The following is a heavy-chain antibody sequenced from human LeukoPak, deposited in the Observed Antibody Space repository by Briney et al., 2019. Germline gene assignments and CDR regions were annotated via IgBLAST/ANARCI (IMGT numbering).Heavy chain of an antibody. CDR1: GYTFTSYG. CDR2: ISAYNGNT. Sequence: ASVKVSCKASGYTFTSYGISWVRQAPGQGLEWMGWISAYNGNTNYAQKLQGRVTMTTDTSTSTAYMELRSLRSDDTAVYYCARRGKSTVPLYYYYMDVWGKETTVTVSS. D-gene: IGHD4-17*01. CDR3: ARRGKSTVPLYYYYMDV. V-gene: IGHV1-18*01. J-gene: IGHJ6*03.